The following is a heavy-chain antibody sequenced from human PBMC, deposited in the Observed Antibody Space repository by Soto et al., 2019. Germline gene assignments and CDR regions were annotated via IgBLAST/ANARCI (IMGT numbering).Heavy chain of an antibody. CDR1: GFTVSSNY. V-gene: IGHV3-53*01. Sequence: EVQLVESGGGLIQPGGSLRLSCAASGFTVSSNYMSWVRQAPGKGLEWVSVIYSGGSTYYADSVKGRFTISRDSSKNTLYLQMNSLRAEDTAVYYCARVLVPGYSITSCLNWYLDLWGRGTLVTVSS. CDR2: IYSGGST. D-gene: IGHD2-2*01. J-gene: IGHJ2*01. CDR3: ARVLVPGYSITSCLNWYLDL.